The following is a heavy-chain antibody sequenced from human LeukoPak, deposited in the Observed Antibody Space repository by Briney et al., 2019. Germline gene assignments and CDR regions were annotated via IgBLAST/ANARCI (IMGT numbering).Heavy chain of an antibody. J-gene: IGHJ4*02. V-gene: IGHV3-7*01. CDR3: ARVPIGAAYFDY. CDR2: IYPDGSKT. D-gene: IGHD6-25*01. CDR1: GFTFSSHW. Sequence: GGSLRLSCAASGFTFSSHWMSWVRHAPGKGLEWVANIYPDGSKTHCVDSVQCRFTISRDNAKNSLHLQMNRLRAGDTAVYYCARVPIGAAYFDYWGQGTLVSASS.